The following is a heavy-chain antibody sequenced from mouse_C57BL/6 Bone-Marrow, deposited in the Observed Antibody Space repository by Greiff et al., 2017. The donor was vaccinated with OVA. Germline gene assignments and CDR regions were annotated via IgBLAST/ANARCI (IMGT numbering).Heavy chain of an antibody. CDR3: AKWLLRVAWFAC. CDR2: IDPEDGET. D-gene: IGHD2-3*01. Sequence: EVQLQQPGAELVKPGASVKLSCTASGFNITDYYMHWVKQRPEQGLEWIGRIDPEDGETKYAPKFQGKATITADTSSNTAYLQLSSLTSEDTAVYYCAKWLLRVAWFACWGQGTLGTVSA. J-gene: IGHJ3*01. CDR1: GFNITDYY. V-gene: IGHV14-2*01.